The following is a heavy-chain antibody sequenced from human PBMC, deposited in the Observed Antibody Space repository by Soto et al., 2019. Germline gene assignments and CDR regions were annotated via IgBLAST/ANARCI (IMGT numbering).Heavy chain of an antibody. D-gene: IGHD6-13*01. CDR1: GFTFSSYS. CDR2: ISSSSSYI. CDR3: ARDAAAGGYYYYYGMDV. V-gene: IGHV3-21*01. Sequence: AGGSLRLSCAASGFTFSSYSMNWVRQAPGKGLEWVSSISSSSSYIYYADSVKGRFTISRDNAKNSLYLQMNSLRAEDTAVYYCARDAAAGGYYYYYGMDVWGQGTTVTVS. J-gene: IGHJ6*02.